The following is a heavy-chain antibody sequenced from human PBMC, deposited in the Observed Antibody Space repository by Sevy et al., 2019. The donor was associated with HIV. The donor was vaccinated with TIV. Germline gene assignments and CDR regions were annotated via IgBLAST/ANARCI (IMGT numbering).Heavy chain of an antibody. J-gene: IGHJ4*02. Sequence: GGSLRLSCAASGFTFSSYAMHWVRQAPGKGLEWVAVISYDGSNKYYADSVKGRFTISRDNSKKTLYLQMNSLRAEDTAVYYCARDREYDFWSGYYDHFDYWGQGTLVTVSS. D-gene: IGHD3-3*01. V-gene: IGHV3-30-3*01. CDR2: ISYDGSNK. CDR1: GFTFSSYA. CDR3: ARDREYDFWSGYYDHFDY.